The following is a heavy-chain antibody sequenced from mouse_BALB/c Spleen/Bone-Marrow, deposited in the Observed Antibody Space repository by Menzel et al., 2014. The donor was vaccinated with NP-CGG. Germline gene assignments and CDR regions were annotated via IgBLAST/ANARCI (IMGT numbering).Heavy chain of an antibody. J-gene: IGHJ4*01. V-gene: IGHV14-3*02. Sequence: VQLKHSGAELVRSGASVKLSCTASGFNIKDTYMHWVKQRPEQGLEWIGRIDPANGNTKYDPKFQGKATITADTSSNPAYLQLSSLTSEDTAVYYCARWEYYAMDYWGQGTSVTVSS. D-gene: IGHD4-1*01. CDR3: ARWEYYAMDY. CDR2: IDPANGNT. CDR1: GFNIKDTY.